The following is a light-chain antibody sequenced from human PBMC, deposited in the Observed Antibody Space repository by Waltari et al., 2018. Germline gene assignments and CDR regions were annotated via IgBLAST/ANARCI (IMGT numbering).Light chain of an antibody. J-gene: IGLJ2*01. V-gene: IGLV7-43*01. CDR3: LLYYGGAPV. CDR2: DTS. Sequence: QTVVTQEPSLTVSPGGTVALTCASSTGAVTRGFSPNWFQQKPGQAPRALIYDTSNTPSWTPARFSGSPLGGKAALTLSGVRSEDAAAYYCLLYYGGAPVFGGGTKLTVL. CDR1: TGAVTRGFS.